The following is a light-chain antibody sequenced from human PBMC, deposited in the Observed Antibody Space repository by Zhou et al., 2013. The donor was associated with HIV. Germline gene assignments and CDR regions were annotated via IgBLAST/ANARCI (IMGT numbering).Light chain of an antibody. CDR3: QQYSAYSWT. CDR1: QGIRSD. V-gene: IGKV1-17*01. Sequence: DIQMTQSPSSLSASVGDRVTITCRASQGIRSDIGWYQQKPGKAPKRLIYAASTLQSGVPSRFSGSGSETEFTLTISSLQPDDFATYYCQQYSAYSWTFGQGTSVELK. J-gene: IGKJ1*01. CDR2: AAS.